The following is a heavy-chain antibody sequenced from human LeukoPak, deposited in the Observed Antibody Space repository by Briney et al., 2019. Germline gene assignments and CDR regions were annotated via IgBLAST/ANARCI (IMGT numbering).Heavy chain of an antibody. D-gene: IGHD1-14*01. Sequence: GGSLRLSCAASGFTFGGFNMNWVRQAPGKGLEWVASISSSSSYIYNADSVKGRFTISRDNAKNSLYLQMDSLRAEDTAVYYCARDGAGHYFVYWGQGALVTVSS. J-gene: IGHJ4*02. CDR1: GFTFGGFN. CDR3: ARDGAGHYFVY. CDR2: ISSSSSYI. V-gene: IGHV3-21*01.